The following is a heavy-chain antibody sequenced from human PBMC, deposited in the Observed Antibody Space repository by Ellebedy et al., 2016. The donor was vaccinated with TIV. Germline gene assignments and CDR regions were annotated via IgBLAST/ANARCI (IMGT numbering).Heavy chain of an antibody. CDR1: GYMFINHW. V-gene: IGHV5-51*01. J-gene: IGHJ4*02. D-gene: IGHD2-15*01. CDR2: FYAGDSDT. CDR3: ARPTTLYVVDH. Sequence: GESLKISXKGYGYMFINHWIGWVRQMPGKGLEWMGVFYAGDSDTRYSPSFQDQVTISVDKSISTAFLQWSSLKASDTAMYYCARPTTLYVVDHWGQGTLVTVSS.